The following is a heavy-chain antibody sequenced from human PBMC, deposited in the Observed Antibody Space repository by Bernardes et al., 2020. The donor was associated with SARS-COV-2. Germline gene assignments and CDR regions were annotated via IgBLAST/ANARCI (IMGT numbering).Heavy chain of an antibody. D-gene: IGHD2-21*01. V-gene: IGHV3-7*03. Sequence: GGSLRLSCVVSGFTFSSYWMSWVRQTPGKGLEWVANINQDGSLKYYVDSVKGRFTISRDNPKNSLFLQMDSLRAEDTAVYFCARDDFDAAKPLDYWGQGTLVTVSS. J-gene: IGHJ4*02. CDR2: INQDGSLK. CDR3: ARDDFDAAKPLDY. CDR1: GFTFSSYW.